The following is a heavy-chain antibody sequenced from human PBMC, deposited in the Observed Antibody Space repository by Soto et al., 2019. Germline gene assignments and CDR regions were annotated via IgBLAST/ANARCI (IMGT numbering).Heavy chain of an antibody. CDR3: ARDSDCHSTSCFFPPHV. Sequence: GGSLRLSCSASGFTFSDENMSWVRQVPGKGLEWVSGISGGGSYIFYADSVQGRFSISRDNSKNSLFLEMNSLRVEDTAVYYCARDSDCHSTSCFFPPHVWGQGTTVTVSS. D-gene: IGHD2-2*01. CDR1: GFTFSDEN. V-gene: IGHV3-21*06. J-gene: IGHJ6*02. CDR2: ISGGGSYI.